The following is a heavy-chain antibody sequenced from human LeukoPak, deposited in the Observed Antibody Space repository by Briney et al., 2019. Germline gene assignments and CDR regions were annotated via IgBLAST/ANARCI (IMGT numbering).Heavy chain of an antibody. CDR1: GYTFTSYG. D-gene: IGHD3-10*01. Sequence: GASVKVSCKASGYTFTSYGISWVRQAPGQGLEWMGWISAYNGNTNYAQKLQGRVTMNTDTSTSTAYMELRSLRSDDPAVYYCERDRRPSYYGSGSYYIGPEGAFDIWGQGTMVTVSS. CDR3: ERDRRPSYYGSGSYYIGPEGAFDI. CDR2: ISAYNGNT. V-gene: IGHV1-18*01. J-gene: IGHJ3*02.